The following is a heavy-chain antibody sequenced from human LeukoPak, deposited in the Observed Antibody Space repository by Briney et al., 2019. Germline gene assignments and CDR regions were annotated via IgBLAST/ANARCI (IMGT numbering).Heavy chain of an antibody. J-gene: IGHJ4*02. Sequence: GASVKVSCKASGGTFSSYAISWVRQAPGQGLEWMGRIIPILGIANYAQKFQGRVTITADKSTSTAYMELSSLRSEDTAVYYCARVYSGYDLPGSLANYYFDYWGQGTLVTVSS. CDR2: IIPILGIA. V-gene: IGHV1-69*04. CDR3: ARVYSGYDLPGSLANYYFDY. CDR1: GGTFSSYA. D-gene: IGHD5-12*01.